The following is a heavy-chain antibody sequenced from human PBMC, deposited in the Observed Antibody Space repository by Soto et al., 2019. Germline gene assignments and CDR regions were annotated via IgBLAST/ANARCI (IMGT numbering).Heavy chain of an antibody. J-gene: IGHJ4*02. CDR2: IYYSGST. CDR3: ARVPSMATILFDY. Sequence: QVQLQESGPGLVKPSETLSLTCTVSGGSVSSGSYYWSWIRQPPGKGLEWLGYIYYSGSTNYNPSPKSRVTISVDTSTAQFALNLSSVTAADTAVYYCARVPSMATILFDYWGQGTVVTVSS. V-gene: IGHV4-61*01. D-gene: IGHD5-12*01. CDR1: GGSVSSGSYY.